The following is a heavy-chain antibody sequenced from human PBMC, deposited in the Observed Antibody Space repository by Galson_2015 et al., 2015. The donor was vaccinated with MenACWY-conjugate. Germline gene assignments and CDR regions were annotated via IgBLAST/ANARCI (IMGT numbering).Heavy chain of an antibody. CDR3: ARGGFTYGDAFEI. J-gene: IGHJ3*02. D-gene: IGHD5-18*01. V-gene: IGHV7-4-1*02. CDR1: GYTFTNYA. CDR2: INTNTGNP. Sequence: SVKVSCKASGYTFTNYAINWVRQAPGQGLEWLGWINTNTGNPTYAQAFTGRFVFSLDTSVSTAYLQISSLKAEDTAMYYCARGGFTYGDAFEIWGQGTMVTVSS.